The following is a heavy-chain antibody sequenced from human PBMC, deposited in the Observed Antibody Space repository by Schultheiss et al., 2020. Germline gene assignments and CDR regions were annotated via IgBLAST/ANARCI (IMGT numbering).Heavy chain of an antibody. CDR1: GGSISSSSYY. D-gene: IGHD6-13*01. V-gene: IGHV4-61*05. CDR3: ARALAAAGGDNWFDP. J-gene: IGHJ5*02. Sequence: SETLSLTCTVSGGSISSSSYYWGWIRQPPGKGLEWIGYIYYSGSTNYNPSLKSRVTMSVDPSKNQFSLKLSSVTAADTAVYYCARALAAAGGDNWFDPWGQGTLVTVSS. CDR2: IYYSGST.